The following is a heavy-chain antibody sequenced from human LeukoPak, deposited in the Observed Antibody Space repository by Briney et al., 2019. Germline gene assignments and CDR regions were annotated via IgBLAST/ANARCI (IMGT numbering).Heavy chain of an antibody. CDR3: TRLSGDNWNYGGNFDS. CDR1: GFTFSSYE. CDR2: ISSSGSTI. J-gene: IGHJ4*02. V-gene: IGHV3-48*03. Sequence: GGSLRLSCAASGFTFSSYEMNWVRQAPGKGLEWVSYISSSGSTIYYADSVKGRFTISRDNAKNSLYLQMNSLRAEDTAVYYCTRLSGDNWNYGGNFDSWGQGTLVTVSS. D-gene: IGHD1-7*01.